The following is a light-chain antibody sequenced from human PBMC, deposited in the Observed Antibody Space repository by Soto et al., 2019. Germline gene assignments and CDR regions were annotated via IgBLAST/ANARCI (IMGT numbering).Light chain of an antibody. CDR2: GAS. V-gene: IGKV1-39*01. CDR3: QQSYATPIT. CDR1: QSMNNY. Sequence: DIQMTQSPSSLSASVGDRVTITCRASQSMNNYLSWYQQKPGKSPKLLISGASTLLSGVPSRFSGSGSGTDFTLTISSVQPEDFATYYCQQSYATPITFGQGTRLEI. J-gene: IGKJ5*01.